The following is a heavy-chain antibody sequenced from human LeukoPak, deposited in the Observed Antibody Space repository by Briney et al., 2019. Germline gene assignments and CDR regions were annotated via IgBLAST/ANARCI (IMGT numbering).Heavy chain of an antibody. V-gene: IGHV3-23*01. J-gene: IGHJ4*02. CDR3: AKGQELDDGVFDS. CDR2: IRGNGDTA. Sequence: PGGSLRLSCAASGFAFSDAWMNWVRQAPGKGLEWVSTIRGNGDTAYSADSVRGRFAISRDDSKNALFLQMNSLRLEDTAIYYCAKGQELDDGVFDSWGQGTRVTVSS. D-gene: IGHD1-1*01. CDR1: GFAFSDAW.